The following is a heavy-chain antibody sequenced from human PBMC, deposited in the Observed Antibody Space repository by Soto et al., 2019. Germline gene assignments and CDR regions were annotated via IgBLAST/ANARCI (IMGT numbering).Heavy chain of an antibody. D-gene: IGHD7-27*01. CDR3: AREEQTGANYYLDY. CDR2: ISPHSGGP. V-gene: IGHV1-2*02. CDR1: GYTFTGYY. Sequence: ASVKVSCKASGYTFTGYYIHWVRQAPGQGLEWMGSISPHSGGPNYAQRFQGRVTMTRDTSMTTVYMEMSGLTSDDTAVYYCAREEQTGANYYLDYWGQGTLVTVSS. J-gene: IGHJ4*02.